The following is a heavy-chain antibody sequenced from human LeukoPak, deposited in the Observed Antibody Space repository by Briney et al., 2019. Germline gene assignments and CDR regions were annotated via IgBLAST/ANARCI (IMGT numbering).Heavy chain of an antibody. CDR3: ARGPANWLDP. Sequence: ASVKMSCKASGYTFTGYYIYWVRQAPGQGLEWVGWINPNSGGTKYAQKFLGRVTMTRDTSSSTAYMELSSLRSDDTAVYYCARGPANWLDPWGQGTLVAVSS. CDR2: INPNSGGT. V-gene: IGHV1-2*02. J-gene: IGHJ5*02. CDR1: GYTFTGYY.